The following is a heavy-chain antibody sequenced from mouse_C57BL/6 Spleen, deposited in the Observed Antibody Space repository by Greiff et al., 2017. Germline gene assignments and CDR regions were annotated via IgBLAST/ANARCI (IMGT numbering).Heavy chain of an antibody. CDR3: ARHGTGSYARDY. D-gene: IGHD4-1*01. CDR1: VYTFPEYT. CDR2: FYPGCGSI. V-gene: IGHV1-62-2*01. J-gene: IGHJ4*01. Sequence: VQLQQSGAELVKPGASVKLSCKASVYTFPEYTIHWVKQRSGQGLAWIGWFYPGCGSIKYNEKFKDKATLTADKSSSTVSMELSRLTSEDSAVYFCARHGTGSYARDYWGQGTSVTVSS.